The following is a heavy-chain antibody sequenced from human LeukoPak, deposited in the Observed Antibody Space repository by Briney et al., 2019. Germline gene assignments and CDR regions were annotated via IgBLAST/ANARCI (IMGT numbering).Heavy chain of an antibody. V-gene: IGHV3-53*01. D-gene: IGHD3-16*01. Sequence: PGGSLRLSCSGAGFAVTTNHMTWVRQAPGKGLECVSIIYNNGDTFYEDSVRRRFTISRDISTNTVDLLMNSLRPEDTALYYCSPSRAAGGKTDYWGQGTLVTVSS. CDR2: IYNNGDT. CDR1: GFAVTTNH. J-gene: IGHJ4*02. CDR3: SPSRAAGGKTDY.